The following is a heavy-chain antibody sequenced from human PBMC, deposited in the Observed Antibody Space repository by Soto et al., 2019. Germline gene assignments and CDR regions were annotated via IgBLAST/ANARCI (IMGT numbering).Heavy chain of an antibody. CDR1: GYTFTSYG. CDR3: ARDRWFGELFPGYYYGLDV. V-gene: IGHV1-18*01. D-gene: IGHD3-10*01. CDR2: ISAYNGNT. Sequence: QVQLVQSGAEVKKPGASVKVSCKASGYTFTSYGISWVRQAPGQGLEWMGWISAYNGNTNYAQKLQGRVTRTTDTSTSTAYMELRSLRSDDTAVDYCARDRWFGELFPGYYYGLDVWGQGTTVTVSS. J-gene: IGHJ6*02.